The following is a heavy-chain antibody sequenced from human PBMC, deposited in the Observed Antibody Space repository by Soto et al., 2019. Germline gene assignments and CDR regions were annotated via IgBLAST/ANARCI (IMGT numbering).Heavy chain of an antibody. CDR2: IYYSGGT. Sequence: SETLSLTCAVSGGSISSGGFSWTWIRQPPGKGLEFIGYIYYSGGTYYNPSLKSRVTISVDRSKNQFSLLLSSVTAADTAVYYCARAICLRKEYYDSTDYYFFDYWGQGTLVTVSS. CDR3: ARAICLRKEYYDSTDYYFFDY. V-gene: IGHV4-30-2*01. J-gene: IGHJ4*02. D-gene: IGHD3-22*01. CDR1: GGSISSGGFS.